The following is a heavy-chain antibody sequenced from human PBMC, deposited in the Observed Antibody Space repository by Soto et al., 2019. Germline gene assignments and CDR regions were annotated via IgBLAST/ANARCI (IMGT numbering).Heavy chain of an antibody. CDR1: GGSFSGYY. CDR3: ARDLTWEAPRRRGWFDP. Sequence: SETLSLTCAVYGGSFSGYYWSWIRQPPGKGLEWIGEINHSGSTNYNPSLKSRVTISVDTSKNQFSLKLSSVTAADTAVYYCARDLTWEAPRRRGWFDPWGQGPLVT. D-gene: IGHD1-26*01. J-gene: IGHJ5*02. CDR2: INHSGST. V-gene: IGHV4-34*01.